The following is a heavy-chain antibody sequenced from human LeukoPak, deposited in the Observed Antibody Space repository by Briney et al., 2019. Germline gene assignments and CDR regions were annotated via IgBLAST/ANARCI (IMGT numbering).Heavy chain of an antibody. J-gene: IGHJ5*02. CDR1: GGTFSSYA. Sequence: WVNVSCKASGGTFSSYAISGVRQPPAKGREGMGGIIPIFGTANYAHKFQDRVTITADESTSTAYMELSSLRSEDTAVYYCASNLRTKDIAVAGYNWFDPWGQGTLVTVSS. CDR3: ASNLRTKDIAVAGYNWFDP. CDR2: IIPIFGTA. D-gene: IGHD6-19*01. V-gene: IGHV1-69*01.